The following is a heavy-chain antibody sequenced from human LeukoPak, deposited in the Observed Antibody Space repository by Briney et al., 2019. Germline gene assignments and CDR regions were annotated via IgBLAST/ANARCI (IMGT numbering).Heavy chain of an antibody. CDR1: GYTFTSYY. D-gene: IGHD2-21*02. V-gene: IGHV1-46*01. CDR2: INPSGGST. CDR3: AMMKYCGGDCYGWFDP. Sequence: ASVKVSCKASGYTFTSYYMHWVRQAPGQGLEWMGIINPSGGSTSYAQKFQGRVTMTRDTSTGTVYMALSSLRSEDTAVYYCAMMKYCGGDCYGWFDPWGQGTLVTVSS. J-gene: IGHJ5*02.